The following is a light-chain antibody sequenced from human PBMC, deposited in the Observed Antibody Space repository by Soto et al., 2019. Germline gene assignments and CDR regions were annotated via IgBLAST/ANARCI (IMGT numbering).Light chain of an antibody. CDR1: SRNVGGYRY. CDR3: SSYTSSGTVV. J-gene: IGLJ2*01. Sequence: QSALTQPASVSGPPGQSIPISSTGPSRNVGGYRYVSWYKQHQAKAPKLMIYEFSNRPSGVSNRFSGSKSGNTASLTISGLQTEDEADYYCSSYTSSGTVVFGGGTKLTVL. CDR2: EFS. V-gene: IGLV2-14*01.